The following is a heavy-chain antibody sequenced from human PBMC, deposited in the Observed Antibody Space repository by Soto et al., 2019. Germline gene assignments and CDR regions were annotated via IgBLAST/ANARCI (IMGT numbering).Heavy chain of an antibody. J-gene: IGHJ5*01. CDR2: DNHSGEA. D-gene: IGHD3-10*01. Sequence: HPGKGLEWSGEDNHSGEATYNPALQSRVTTSLDTTNNHFSFMMTSVTAAETAIDFCARAECFAGSWFDSWGQGTQVTVSS. V-gene: IGHV4-34*01. CDR3: ARAECFAGSWFDS.